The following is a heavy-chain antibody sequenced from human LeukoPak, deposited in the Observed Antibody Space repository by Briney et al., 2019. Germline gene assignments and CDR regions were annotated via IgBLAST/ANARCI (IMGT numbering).Heavy chain of an antibody. CDR1: GGSISSGSYY. CDR2: IYTSGST. J-gene: IGHJ3*02. Sequence: SETLSLTCTVSGGSISSGSYYWSWIRQPAGKGLEWIGRIYTSGSTNYNPSLESRVTVSVDTSKNQFSLKLSSVTAADTAVYYCARTRGHSYGYDAFDIWGQGTMVTVSS. D-gene: IGHD5-18*01. V-gene: IGHV4-61*02. CDR3: ARTRGHSYGYDAFDI.